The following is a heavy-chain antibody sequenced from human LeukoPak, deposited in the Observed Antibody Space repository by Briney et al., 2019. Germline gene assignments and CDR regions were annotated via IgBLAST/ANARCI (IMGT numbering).Heavy chain of an antibody. D-gene: IGHD1-1*01. CDR3: AKVVWKGAFDI. Sequence: GGSLRLSCAASGFTFSDYYMGWIRQAPGKGLEWVSGISGSGDSTYDADSVKGRFTISRDNSKNTLYLQMNSLRAEDTAVYYCAKVVWKGAFDIWGQGTMVTISS. J-gene: IGHJ3*02. V-gene: IGHV3-23*01. CDR2: ISGSGDST. CDR1: GFTFSDYY.